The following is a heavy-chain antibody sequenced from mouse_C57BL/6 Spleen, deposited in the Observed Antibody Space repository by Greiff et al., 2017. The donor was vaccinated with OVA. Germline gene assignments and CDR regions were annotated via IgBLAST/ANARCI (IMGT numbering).Heavy chain of an antibody. V-gene: IGHV1-82*01. CDR1: GYAFSSSW. D-gene: IGHD2-5*01. J-gene: IGHJ4*01. Sequence: QVQLQQSGPELVKPGASVKISCKASGYAFSSSWMNWVKQRPGKGLEWIGRIYPGDGDTNYNGKFKGKATLTADKSSSTAYMQLSSLTSEDSAVYFCARSAPTIVRGYYAMDYWGQGTSVTVSS. CDR2: IYPGDGDT. CDR3: ARSAPTIVRGYYAMDY.